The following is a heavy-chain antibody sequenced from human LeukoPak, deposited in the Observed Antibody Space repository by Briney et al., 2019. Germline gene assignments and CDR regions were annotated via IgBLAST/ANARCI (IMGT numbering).Heavy chain of an antibody. D-gene: IGHD6-13*01. CDR1: GFTFSSYG. J-gene: IGHJ4*02. V-gene: IGHV3-23*01. Sequence: GGSLRLSCAASGFTFSSYGMSWVRQAPGKGLEWVSAISGSGGSTYLADSVKGRFTISRDNSKNTLYLQMNSLRADDTAVYYCAKDRPTVYSSSWLHFLDSWGQGTQVTVSS. CDR3: AKDRPTVYSSSWLHFLDS. CDR2: ISGSGGST.